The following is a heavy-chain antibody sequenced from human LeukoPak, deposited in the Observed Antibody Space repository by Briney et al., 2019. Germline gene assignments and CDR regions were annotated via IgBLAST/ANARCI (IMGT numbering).Heavy chain of an antibody. CDR1: GYTFTGYY. Sequence: ASVKVSRKASGYTFTGYYMHWVRQAPGQGLEWMGWINPNSGGTNYAQKFQGRVTMTRDTSISTAYMELSRLRSDDTAVYYCARRGIAAVGFDPWGQGTLVTVSS. V-gene: IGHV1-2*02. D-gene: IGHD6-13*01. J-gene: IGHJ5*02. CDR3: ARRGIAAVGFDP. CDR2: INPNSGGT.